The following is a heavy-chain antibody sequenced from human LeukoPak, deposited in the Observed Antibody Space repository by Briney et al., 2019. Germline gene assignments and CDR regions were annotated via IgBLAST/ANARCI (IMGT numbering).Heavy chain of an antibody. D-gene: IGHD6-19*01. J-gene: IGHJ4*02. V-gene: IGHV4-4*07. CDR2: IYSSGST. CDR3: ARDDSSGWYLDY. CDR1: GGSISSYY. Sequence: SETLSLTCTVSGGSISSYYLSWIRQPAGKGLEWIWRIYSSGSTNYNPSLKSRVTMSVDTSKNPFSLKLSSVTAADTAVYYCARDDSSGWYLDYWGQGTLVTVSS.